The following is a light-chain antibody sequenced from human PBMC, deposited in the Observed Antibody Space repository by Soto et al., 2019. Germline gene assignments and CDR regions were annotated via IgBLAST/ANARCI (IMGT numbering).Light chain of an antibody. V-gene: IGKV2D-29*02. CDR1: QSLRLSNGYNY. CDR2: EVS. J-gene: IGKJ5*01. Sequence: DIVMTQSPVSLPVTPGEPASIPCRSSQSLRLSNGYNYLDWYLQKPGQSPQLLIYEVSTRVSGVPDRFSGSGSGTDFTLEISRVETDDVGIYYCMQSTQLPPTFGQGTGLEI. CDR3: MQSTQLPPT.